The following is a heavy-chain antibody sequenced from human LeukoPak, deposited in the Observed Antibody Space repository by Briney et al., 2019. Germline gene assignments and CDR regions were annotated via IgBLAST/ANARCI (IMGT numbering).Heavy chain of an antibody. CDR2: ISDNGVTR. D-gene: IGHD3-9*01. CDR1: GFTFSSYV. V-gene: IGHV3-23*01. CDR3: AKDRDILTGYHRGYFDY. J-gene: IGHJ4*02. Sequence: GGSLRLSCAASGFTFSSYVMNWVRQAPGKGLEWVSSISDNGVTRYYADSVKGRFTISRDNSDNTVHLQMNSLRAEDTAIYYCAKDRDILTGYHRGYFDYWGQGTLVTVSS.